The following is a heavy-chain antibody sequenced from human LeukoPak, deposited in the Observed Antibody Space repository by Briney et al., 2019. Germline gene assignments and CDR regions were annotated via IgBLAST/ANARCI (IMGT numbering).Heavy chain of an antibody. D-gene: IGHD2-8*01. Sequence: GRSLRLSCAASGFILNDYGMHWVRQAPGRGLEWVADIWFDKNQHFADSVKGRFAISRDNSKNTVYLQINSLRAEDTAVYYCARDRHCVNGVCHSPPGMDVWGQGTTVTVSS. CDR1: GFILNDYG. J-gene: IGHJ6*02. CDR3: ARDRHCVNGVCHSPPGMDV. CDR2: IWFDKNQ. V-gene: IGHV3-33*01.